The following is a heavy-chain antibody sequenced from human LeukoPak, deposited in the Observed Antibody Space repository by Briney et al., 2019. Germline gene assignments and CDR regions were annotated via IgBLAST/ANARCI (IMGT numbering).Heavy chain of an antibody. D-gene: IGHD3-10*01. Sequence: SETLSLTCTVSGGSINSSSFYWGWIRQPPGKGLEWIGSIYYSGRTSYNPSLKSRVTISADTSKNQFSLKLSSVTAADTAVYYCATHPKSCTRGIFITGKACWFDPWGQGTLVTVSS. CDR3: ATHPKSCTRGIFITGKACWFDP. CDR1: GGSINSSSFY. V-gene: IGHV4-39*01. J-gene: IGHJ5*02. CDR2: IYYSGRT.